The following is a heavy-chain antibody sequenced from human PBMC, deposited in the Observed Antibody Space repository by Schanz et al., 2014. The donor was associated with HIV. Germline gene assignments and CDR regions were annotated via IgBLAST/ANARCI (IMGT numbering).Heavy chain of an antibody. D-gene: IGHD3-10*01. J-gene: IGHJ3*02. CDR2: IWYDGNNK. V-gene: IGHV3-33*06. CDR3: AKENPLYYYTHGGPFDI. Sequence: QVQLVESGGGLVKPGGSLRLSCAASGFTFSDYYMSWIRQAPGKGLEWVAVIWYDGNNKSYADSVKGRFTISRDNSENTLYLQMNSLRAEDTAVYYCAKENPLYYYTHGGPFDIWGQGTMVTVSS. CDR1: GFTFSDYY.